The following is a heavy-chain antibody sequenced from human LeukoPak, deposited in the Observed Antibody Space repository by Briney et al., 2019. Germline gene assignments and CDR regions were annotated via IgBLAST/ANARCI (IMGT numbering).Heavy chain of an antibody. CDR2: ISGSGGST. CDR1: GFTFSSYA. Sequence: PGGFLRLSCAASGFTFSSYAMSWVRQAPGKGLEWVSAISGSGGSTYYADSVKGRFTISRDNSKNTLYLQLNSLRAEDTAVYFCAKVRAYGGNSEMDYWGQGTLVTVSS. D-gene: IGHD4-23*01. V-gene: IGHV3-23*01. CDR3: AKVRAYGGNSEMDY. J-gene: IGHJ4*02.